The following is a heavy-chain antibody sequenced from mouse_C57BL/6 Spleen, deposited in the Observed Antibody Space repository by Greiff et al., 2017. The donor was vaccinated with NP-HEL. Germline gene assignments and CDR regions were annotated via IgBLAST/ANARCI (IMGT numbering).Heavy chain of an antibody. J-gene: IGHJ4*01. CDR2: INPYNGGT. CDR3: ARGGNSNYKGDYAMDY. D-gene: IGHD2-5*01. CDR1: GYTFTDYY. Sequence: EVQLQESGPVLVKPGASVKMSCKASGYTFTDYYMNWVKQSHGKSLEWIGVINPYNGGTSYNQKFKGKATLTVDKSSSTAYMELNSLTSEDSAVYYCARGGNSNYKGDYAMDYWGQGTSVTVSS. V-gene: IGHV1-19*01.